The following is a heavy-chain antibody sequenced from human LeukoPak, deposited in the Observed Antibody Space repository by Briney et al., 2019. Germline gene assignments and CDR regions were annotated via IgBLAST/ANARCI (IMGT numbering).Heavy chain of an antibody. J-gene: IGHJ4*02. V-gene: IGHV4-39*01. CDR2: IYYSGST. CDR3: ARHVRYCSGGSCQTVGDY. CDR1: GGSISSSSYY. Sequence: SETLSLTCTVSGGSISSSSYYWGWIRQPPGKGLEWIGSIYYSGSTYYNPSLKSRVTISVDTSKNQFSLKLSSVTAADTAVYYCARHVRYCSGGSCQTVGDYWGQRTLVTVSS. D-gene: IGHD2-15*01.